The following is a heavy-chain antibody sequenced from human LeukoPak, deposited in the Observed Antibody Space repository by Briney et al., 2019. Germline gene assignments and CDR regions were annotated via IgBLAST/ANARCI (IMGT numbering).Heavy chain of an antibody. J-gene: IGHJ4*02. D-gene: IGHD1-26*01. CDR2: ISNTAYNT. Sequence: GGSLRLSCGASGFTFSSYGMSWVRQAPGKCLEWVSTISNTAYNTYYADSVKGRFTISRDNSANTVSLQMNSLRAEDTALYYCAKHSGSYFIYYVDSWGQGTQATVSS. CDR3: AKHSGSYFIYYVDS. V-gene: IGHV3-23*01. CDR1: GFTFSSYG.